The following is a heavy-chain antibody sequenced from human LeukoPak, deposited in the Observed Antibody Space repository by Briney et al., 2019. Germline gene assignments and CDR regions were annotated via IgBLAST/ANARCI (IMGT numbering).Heavy chain of an antibody. J-gene: IGHJ3*02. Sequence: GGSLRLSCEVSGFTFSNFAMNWVRQAPGKGLEWVSSISSSARSAVYGDSVRGRFTISRVNAENTLYLQMNNLRDDDTAIYYCAKDQRSGEYNFGCGPFDIWGQGTMVTVSS. CDR1: GFTFSNFA. V-gene: IGHV3-23*01. CDR3: AKDQRSGEYNFGCGPFDI. CDR2: ISSSARSA. D-gene: IGHD5-18*01.